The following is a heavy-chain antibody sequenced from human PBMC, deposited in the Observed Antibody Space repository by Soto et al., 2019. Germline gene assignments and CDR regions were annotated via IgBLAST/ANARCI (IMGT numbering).Heavy chain of an antibody. D-gene: IGHD2-2*01. CDR2: ISGSGGST. CDR1: GFTFSSYA. J-gene: IGHJ6*02. Sequence: EVQLLESGGGLVQPGGSLRLSCAASGFTFSSYAMSWVRQAPGKGLEWVSAISGSGGSTYYADSVKGRFTISRDNSKNTLYLQMNSLRAEDTAVYYCAKGRNYCSSTSCYLYGMDVWGQGTTVTVSS. CDR3: AKGRNYCSSTSCYLYGMDV. V-gene: IGHV3-23*01.